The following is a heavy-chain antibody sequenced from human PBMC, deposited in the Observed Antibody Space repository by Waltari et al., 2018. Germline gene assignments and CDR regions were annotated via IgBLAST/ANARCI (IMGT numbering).Heavy chain of an antibody. V-gene: IGHV4-30-4*08. Sequence: QVQLQESGPGLVKPSQTLSLTCTVSGGSISSGDDYWRWIRQPPGKGLEWIGYIYYSGSTYSTPSLKSLGVISVDTAKNQFSLKLSSVTAADTAVYYCARERGDCTGGVCDPPTHMDVWGKGTTVTVSS. CDR3: ARERGDCTGGVCDPPTHMDV. CDR1: GGSISSGDDY. D-gene: IGHD2-8*02. J-gene: IGHJ6*03. CDR2: IYYSGST.